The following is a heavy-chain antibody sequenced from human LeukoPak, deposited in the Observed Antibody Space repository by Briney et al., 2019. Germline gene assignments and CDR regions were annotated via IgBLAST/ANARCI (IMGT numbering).Heavy chain of an antibody. Sequence: ESLEISCKGSGYSFTSYWIGWVRQMPGKGLEWMGIIYPGDSDTRYSPSFQGQVTISADKSISTAYLQWSSLKASDTAMYYCARTVYDFWSGYLNWFDPWGQGTLVTVSS. CDR1: GYSFTSYW. CDR2: IYPGDSDT. J-gene: IGHJ5*02. D-gene: IGHD3-3*01. V-gene: IGHV5-51*01. CDR3: ARTVYDFWSGYLNWFDP.